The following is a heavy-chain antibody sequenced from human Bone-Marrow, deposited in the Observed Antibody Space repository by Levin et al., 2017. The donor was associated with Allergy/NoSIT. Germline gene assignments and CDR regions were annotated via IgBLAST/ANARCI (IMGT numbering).Heavy chain of an antibody. D-gene: IGHD3-22*01. CDR3: ARRSGHDSSGYYYFDY. Sequence: GESLKISCKGSGYSFTSYWIGWVRQMPGKGLEWMGIIYPGDSDTRYSPSFQGQVTISADKSISTAYLQWSSLKASDTAMYYCARRSGHDSSGYYYFDYWGQGTLVTVSS. CDR1: GYSFTSYW. J-gene: IGHJ4*02. CDR2: IYPGDSDT. V-gene: IGHV5-51*01.